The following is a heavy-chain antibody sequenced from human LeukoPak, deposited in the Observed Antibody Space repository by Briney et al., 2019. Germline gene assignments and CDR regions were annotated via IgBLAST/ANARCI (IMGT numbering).Heavy chain of an antibody. J-gene: IGHJ4*02. CDR3: ARDKTYYYDSSGYNLGY. D-gene: IGHD3-22*01. Sequence: ASVKVSCKASGYTFTSYGISWVRQAPGQGLEWMGWISAYNGNTNYAQKPQGRVTMTTDTSTSTAYMELRSLRSDDTAVYYCARDKTYYYDSSGYNLGYWGQGTLVTVSS. CDR1: GYTFTSYG. CDR2: ISAYNGNT. V-gene: IGHV1-18*01.